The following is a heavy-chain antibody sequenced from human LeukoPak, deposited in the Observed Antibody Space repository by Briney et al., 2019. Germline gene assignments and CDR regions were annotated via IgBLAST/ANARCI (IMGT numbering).Heavy chain of an antibody. Sequence: GGSLRLSCAASGFTFSSYAMSGVRQAPGKGLEWVSAISGSGGSTYYADSVKGRFTISRDNSKNTLYLQMDSLRAEDTAVYYCAKDRSFLGSGSYRGTFDYWGQGTLVTVSS. D-gene: IGHD1-26*01. J-gene: IGHJ4*02. CDR1: GFTFSSYA. CDR3: AKDRSFLGSGSYRGTFDY. V-gene: IGHV3-23*01. CDR2: ISGSGGST.